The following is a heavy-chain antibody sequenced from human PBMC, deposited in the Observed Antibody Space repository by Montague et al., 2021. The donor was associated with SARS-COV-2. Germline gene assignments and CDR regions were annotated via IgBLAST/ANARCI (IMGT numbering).Heavy chain of an antibody. J-gene: IGHJ6*02. CDR1: RLPFNGYA. D-gene: IGHD1-7*01. V-gene: IGHV3-30-3*01. Sequence: SLRLSCAASRLPFNGYAMYWVRQAPGKGLEWVAVISYDGSNKYYADSVKGRFTISRDNSKNTLYVQMDSLRAEDTAVYYCSRGVETGTLCTYYYYGMDVWGQGTTVTVSS. CDR2: ISYDGSNK. CDR3: SRGVETGTLCTYYYYGMDV.